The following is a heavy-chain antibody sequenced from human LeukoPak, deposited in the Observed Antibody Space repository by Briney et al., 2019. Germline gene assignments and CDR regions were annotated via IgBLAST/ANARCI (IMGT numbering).Heavy chain of an antibody. D-gene: IGHD5-12*01. Sequence: PSETLSLTCTVPGGSLSSYYWSWIRQHPGKGLEWIGYIYYSGSTNYNPSRKSRVTISVDTSKNQFSLKLSSVTAADTAVYYCARAEWLQTLYGMDVWGQGTTVTVSS. CDR3: ARAEWLQTLYGMDV. CDR2: IYYSGST. CDR1: GGSLSSYY. J-gene: IGHJ6*02. V-gene: IGHV4-59*08.